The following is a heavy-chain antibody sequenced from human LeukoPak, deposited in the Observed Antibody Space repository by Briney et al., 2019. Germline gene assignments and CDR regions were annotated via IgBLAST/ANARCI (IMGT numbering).Heavy chain of an antibody. CDR3: ATIRGVIGYMDV. V-gene: IGHV3-30*04. CDR1: GITFSSYA. D-gene: IGHD3-3*01. CDR2: ISYDGINQ. J-gene: IGHJ6*03. Sequence: PGRSLRLSCATSGITFSSYAMHWVRQAPGKGQEWVALISYDGINQYYADSLKGRFTISRDNAKNSLYLQINSLRAEDTAVYYCATIRGVIGYMDVWGKGTTVTVSS.